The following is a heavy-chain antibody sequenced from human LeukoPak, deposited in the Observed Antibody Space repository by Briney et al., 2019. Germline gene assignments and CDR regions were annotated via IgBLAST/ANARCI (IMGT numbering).Heavy chain of an antibody. V-gene: IGHV3-11*01. CDR2: ISTSGSTI. CDR1: GFTFSDYY. J-gene: IGHJ3*02. D-gene: IGHD4-23*01. Sequence: GGSLRLSCAASGFTFSDYYMTWIRQAPGKGLEWVSHISTSGSTIYYADSVKGRFTISRDNAKNSLYLQMNSLRAEDTAVYYCARERSHGGNPVDIWGQGTMVTVSS. CDR3: ARERSHGGNPVDI.